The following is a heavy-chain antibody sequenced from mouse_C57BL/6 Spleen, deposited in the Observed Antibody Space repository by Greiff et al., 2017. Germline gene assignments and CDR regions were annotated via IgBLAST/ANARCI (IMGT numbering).Heavy chain of an antibody. J-gene: IGHJ1*03. Sequence: EVQLQQSGPELVKPGASVKISCKASGYTFTDYYMNWVKQSHGKSLEWIGDINPNNGGTSYNQKFKGKATLTVDKSSSTAYMELRSLTSEDSAVYYCARRYYGSSSDVWGTGTTVTVSS. V-gene: IGHV1-26*01. CDR3: ARRYYGSSSDV. D-gene: IGHD1-1*01. CDR2: INPNNGGT. CDR1: GYTFTDYY.